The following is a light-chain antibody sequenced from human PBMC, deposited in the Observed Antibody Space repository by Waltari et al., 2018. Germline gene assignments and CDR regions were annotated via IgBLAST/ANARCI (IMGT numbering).Light chain of an antibody. J-gene: IGLJ2*01. CDR2: EVS. Sequence: QSALTQPPSVSGSPGQSVTISCSGTSSDVGTYNRVPWYQQPPVTAPKLIIFEVSSRPSGVPVRFSGSKSGSTASLTISGLQTEDEGDYYCSSYTPSATLLFGGGTKLTVL. CDR1: SSDVGTYNR. CDR3: SSYTPSATLL. V-gene: IGLV2-18*02.